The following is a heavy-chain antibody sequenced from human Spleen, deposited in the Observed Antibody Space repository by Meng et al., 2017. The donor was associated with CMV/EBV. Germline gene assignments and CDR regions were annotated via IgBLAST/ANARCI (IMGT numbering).Heavy chain of an antibody. CDR3: ARDGTYVPAAIRFDY. Sequence: ASMKSTRKAAGYTFTSYGISWVRQAPGQGLEWMGWISAYNGNTNYAQKPQGRVTMTTDTSTSTAYMELRSLRSDDTAVYYCARDGTYVPAAIRFDYWGQGTLVTVSS. CDR1: GYTFTSYG. J-gene: IGHJ4*02. V-gene: IGHV1-18*01. D-gene: IGHD2-2*01. CDR2: ISAYNGNT.